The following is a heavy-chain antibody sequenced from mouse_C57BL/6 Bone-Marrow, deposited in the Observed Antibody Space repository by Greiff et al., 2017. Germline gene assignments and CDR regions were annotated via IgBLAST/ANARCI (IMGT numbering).Heavy chain of an antibody. CDR3: ARSLPNYVDY. CDR1: GYTFTSYW. D-gene: IGHD6-2*01. J-gene: IGHJ2*01. Sequence: QVQLQQSGAELVKPGASVKMSCKASGYTFTSYWITWVKQRPGQGLEWIGDIYPGSGSTNYNEKFKSKATLTVDTSSSTAYMQLSSLTSEDAAVYYCARSLPNYVDYWGQGTTLTVSS. CDR2: IYPGSGST. V-gene: IGHV1-55*01.